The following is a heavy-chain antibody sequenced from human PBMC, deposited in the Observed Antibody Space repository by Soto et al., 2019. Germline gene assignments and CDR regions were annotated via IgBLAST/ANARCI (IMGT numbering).Heavy chain of an antibody. CDR3: ARGPDDSDVPRWDY. CDR1: GYNFNQYY. V-gene: IGHV1-46*02. D-gene: IGHD4-17*01. J-gene: IGHJ4*02. CDR2: INLRGGTT. Sequence: QVQLVQSGAEVRKPGASVRLSCETSGYNFNQYYIHWVRQAPGQGLEWMGIINLRGGTTEYAHKFQGRVTVTGDTSTSTAYMQLSSLRSEDTAVYFCARGPDDSDVPRWDYWGQGTLVTVSS.